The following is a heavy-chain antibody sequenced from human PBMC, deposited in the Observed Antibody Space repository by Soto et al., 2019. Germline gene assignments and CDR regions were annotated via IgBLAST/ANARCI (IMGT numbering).Heavy chain of an antibody. CDR1: GASITGTSY. D-gene: IGHD1-1*01. J-gene: IGHJ4*02. V-gene: IGHV4-4*07. CDR3: ARGMTPTCAPAWYYFDS. CDR2: FSLSVTT. Sequence: SETLSLTCTVSGASITGTSYWSWIRQPSGKGLEWIGRFSLSVTTNYNPSLRRRVTMSADVSKNQFSLRLTSVTAADTALYYCARGMTPTCAPAWYYFDSWGQGTLVTVCS.